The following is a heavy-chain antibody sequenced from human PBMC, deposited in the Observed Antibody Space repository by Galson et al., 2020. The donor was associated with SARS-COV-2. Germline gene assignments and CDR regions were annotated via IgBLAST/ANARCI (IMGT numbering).Heavy chain of an antibody. V-gene: IGHV4-38-2*01. J-gene: IGHJ6*02. Sequence: SQTLSLTCAVSGLSVKRGHFWGWIRQPPGKGLEWIGNFYQDGTSYYNPSLKSRDTISIDTSTNLFSLRLKSVTAADTAVYYCTRRAAECSRGVCRHLYVGAGDVWGQGTTVIVSS. CDR3: TRRAAECSRGVCRHLYVGAGDV. D-gene: IGHD1-26*01. CDR1: GLSVKRGHF. CDR2: FYQDGTS.